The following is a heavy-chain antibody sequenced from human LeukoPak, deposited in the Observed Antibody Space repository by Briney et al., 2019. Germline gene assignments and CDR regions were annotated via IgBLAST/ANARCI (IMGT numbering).Heavy chain of an antibody. J-gene: IGHJ6*03. CDR2: VDPEDGET. CDR3: ATGYDFWSGFRYYMDV. D-gene: IGHD3-3*01. CDR1: GYTFTDYY. V-gene: IGHV1-69-2*01. Sequence: ATVKISCKVSGYTFTDYYMHWVQQAPGKGLEWMGLVDPEDGETIYAEKFQGRVTITADTSTDTAYMELSSLRSEDTAVYYCATGYDFWSGFRYYMDVWGEGTTVTVSS.